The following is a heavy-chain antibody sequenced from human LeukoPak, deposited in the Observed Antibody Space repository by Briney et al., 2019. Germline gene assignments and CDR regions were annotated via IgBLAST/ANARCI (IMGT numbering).Heavy chain of an antibody. V-gene: IGHV1-8*03. Sequence: ASVKVSCKASGYTFTSYDINWVRQATGQGLEWMGWMNPNSGNTGYAQKFQGRVTITRNTSISTAYMELSSLRSEDTAVNYCARDYYGSGSYFKDAFDIWGQGTMVTVSS. CDR2: MNPNSGNT. CDR1: GYTFTSYD. D-gene: IGHD3-10*01. CDR3: ARDYYGSGSYFKDAFDI. J-gene: IGHJ3*02.